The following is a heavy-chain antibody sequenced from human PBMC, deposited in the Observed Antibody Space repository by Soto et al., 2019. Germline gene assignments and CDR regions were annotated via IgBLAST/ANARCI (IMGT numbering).Heavy chain of an antibody. CDR1: GYSFTGLD. J-gene: IGHJ4*02. CDR2: IQPSSGRT. V-gene: IGHV1-8*01. Sequence: VSCKASGYSFTGLDINWVRQTTGQGLEWMGWIQPSSGRTGYAQKFQGRVTMTRDTSINTAYMELSSLTSDDTAFYYCARGVTAGVDYWGQGTLVTVSS. D-gene: IGHD1-26*01. CDR3: ARGVTAGVDY.